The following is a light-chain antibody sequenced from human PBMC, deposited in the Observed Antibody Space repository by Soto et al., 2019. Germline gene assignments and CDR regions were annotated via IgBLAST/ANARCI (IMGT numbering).Light chain of an antibody. CDR3: QQYNNWPRWT. CDR1: QSVSSN. CDR2: GAS. V-gene: IGKV3-15*01. Sequence: EIVMTQSPATLSVSPGERATLFCRASQSVSSNLAWYQQKPDQAPRLLIYGASTRATGIPARFSGSGSGTEFTLTISSLQSEDFAVYYCQQYNNWPRWTFGQGTKVEIK. J-gene: IGKJ1*01.